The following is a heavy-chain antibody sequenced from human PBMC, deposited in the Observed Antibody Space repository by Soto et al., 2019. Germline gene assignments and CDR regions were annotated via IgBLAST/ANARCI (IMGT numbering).Heavy chain of an antibody. J-gene: IGHJ4*02. CDR3: TASLEGGEYGANSAFDY. D-gene: IGHD4-17*01. V-gene: IGHV1-69*13. Sequence: SVKVSCKASGGTFSSYAISWVRQAPGQGLEWMGGIIPIFGTANYAQKFQGRVTITADESTSTAYMEVNSLRFDDTAVYYCTASLEGGEYGANSAFDYWGQGTLVTVSS. CDR1: GGTFSSYA. CDR2: IIPIFGTA.